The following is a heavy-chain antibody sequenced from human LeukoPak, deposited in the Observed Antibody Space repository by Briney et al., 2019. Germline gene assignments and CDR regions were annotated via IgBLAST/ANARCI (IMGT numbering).Heavy chain of an antibody. CDR3: ATTYDSSGYPPYWYGMDV. D-gene: IGHD3-22*01. V-gene: IGHV1-24*01. CDR1: GYTLTELS. CDR2: FAPEDGET. Sequence: ASVKVSCKVSGYTLTELSMHWVRQAPGKGLEWMGGFAPEDGETIYAQKFQVRVTMTEDTSTDTAYMELSGLRSEDTAVYYCATTYDSSGYPPYWYGMDVWGQGTTVTVSS. J-gene: IGHJ6*02.